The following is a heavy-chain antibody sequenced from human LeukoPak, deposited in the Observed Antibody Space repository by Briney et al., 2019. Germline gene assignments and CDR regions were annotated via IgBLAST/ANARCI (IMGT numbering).Heavy chain of an antibody. J-gene: IGHJ4*02. CDR1: GVSISSYY. Sequence: SETLSLTCAVSGVSISSYYWSWVRQPPGKGLEWVGYIYYSGSTNYNPSLKSRVTISVETHKNQFSLKLSSVTAADAAVYYCARDPGRQYYFDYWGQGTLVTVSS. D-gene: IGHD1-1*01. CDR3: ARDPGRQYYFDY. V-gene: IGHV4-59*01. CDR2: IYYSGST.